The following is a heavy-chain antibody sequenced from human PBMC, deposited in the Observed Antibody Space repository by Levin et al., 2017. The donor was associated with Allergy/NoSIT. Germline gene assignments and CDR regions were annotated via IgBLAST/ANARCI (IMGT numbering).Heavy chain of an antibody. Sequence: SSPLSLLVTVSGGSISSFYWSWIRQPPGPPLSFLFSLSSLGRPSSHPSLKSRVTISVGTSKNQLSLRLRSVTAADTAVYYCARHHANYDYAWGPDACDTWGQGTLVTVSS. CDR3: ARHHANYDYAWGPDACDT. J-gene: IGHJ5*02. CDR1: GGSISSFY. V-gene: IGHV4-59*08. CDR2: LSSLGRP. D-gene: IGHD3-16*01.